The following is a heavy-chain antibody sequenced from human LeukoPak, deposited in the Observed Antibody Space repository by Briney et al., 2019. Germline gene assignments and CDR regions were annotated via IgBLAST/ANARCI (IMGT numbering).Heavy chain of an antibody. D-gene: IGHD3-9*01. CDR3: ARGTDDIDI. CDR1: GFTFSSYW. CDR2: IYSDGSTT. J-gene: IGHJ3*02. V-gene: IGHV3-74*01. Sequence: GGSLRLSCAAFGFTFSSYWMHWVRQAPGKGLVWVSRIYSDGSTTNYADSVKGRFSISRFNAKETLYLQMNRLRVEDTAVYYCARGTDDIDIWGQGTLVTVSS.